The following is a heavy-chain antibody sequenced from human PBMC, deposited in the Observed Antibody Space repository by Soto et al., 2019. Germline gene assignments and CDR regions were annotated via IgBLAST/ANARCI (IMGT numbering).Heavy chain of an antibody. CDR1: GFTFSSYA. CDR3: ATRRGAGGHFDY. Sequence: DVQWLESGGGLVQPEGSLRLSCAASGFTFSSYAMGWVRQGPGEGLEWVAVVSIGGSTHYADSVRGRFTISRDNSKNTLSLQMNSLTAEDTAVYFCATRRGAGGHFDYWGQGALVTVSS. J-gene: IGHJ4*02. D-gene: IGHD2-15*01. CDR2: VSIGGST. V-gene: IGHV3-23*01.